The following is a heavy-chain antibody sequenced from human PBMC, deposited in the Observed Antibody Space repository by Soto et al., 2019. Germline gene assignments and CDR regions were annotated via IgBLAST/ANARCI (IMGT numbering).Heavy chain of an antibody. Sequence: QVQLVQSGAEVKKPGASVKVSCKASGYTFTSYGISWVRQAPGQGLEWMGWISAYNGNTNYAQKLQGRATMTTDTSTSTAYMELRNRRSDDTSVYYCARDLGYSSSWYGNYYYGMDVWGQGTTVTVSS. V-gene: IGHV1-18*01. J-gene: IGHJ6*02. CDR2: ISAYNGNT. D-gene: IGHD6-13*01. CDR3: ARDLGYSSSWYGNYYYGMDV. CDR1: GYTFTSYG.